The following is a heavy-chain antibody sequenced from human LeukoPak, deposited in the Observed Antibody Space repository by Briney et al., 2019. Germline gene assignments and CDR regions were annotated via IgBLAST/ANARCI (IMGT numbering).Heavy chain of an antibody. CDR3: ATFSYAGNAGGSVGP. D-gene: IGHD4-23*01. V-gene: IGHV3-23*01. Sequence: GGSLRLSCVASGFTFSTYAMGWVRQVPGKGLEWVSSVSESGGSTYYADSVKGRFTISRDNSKNTVYLQMNSLRAEDTAVYYCATFSYAGNAGGSVGPWGQGTLVTVSS. J-gene: IGHJ5*02. CDR1: GFTFSTYA. CDR2: VSESGGST.